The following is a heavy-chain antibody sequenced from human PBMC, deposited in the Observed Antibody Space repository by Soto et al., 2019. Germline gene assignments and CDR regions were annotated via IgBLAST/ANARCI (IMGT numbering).Heavy chain of an antibody. Sequence: VSGGGSVQPGGSLRLSCAASGFTFSTYAVAWVRQSPGKGLEWVSSISASGGGTWYADSVKGRFTISRDNSKNTLYLQMNSLRAEVTAVYYCARRPTATASWGQGTLVTVSS. V-gene: IGHV3-23*01. D-gene: IGHD1-1*01. CDR1: GFTFSTYA. J-gene: IGHJ5*02. CDR3: ARRPTATAS. CDR2: ISASGGGT.